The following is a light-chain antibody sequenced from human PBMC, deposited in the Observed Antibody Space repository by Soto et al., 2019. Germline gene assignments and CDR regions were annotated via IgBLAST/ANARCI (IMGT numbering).Light chain of an antibody. CDR3: CSYAGTNPSYV. CDR2: YVN. Sequence: QSALTQPGSVSGSPGQAITISCTGSTSDVGTHHLVSLYQHHQVKPPQRLIYYVNTQPSRISNRISGSTSGKPASLTISGLQAEDEADYHCCSYAGTNPSYVFGTGTKVNVL. V-gene: IGLV2-23*02. CDR1: TSDVGTHHL. J-gene: IGLJ1*01.